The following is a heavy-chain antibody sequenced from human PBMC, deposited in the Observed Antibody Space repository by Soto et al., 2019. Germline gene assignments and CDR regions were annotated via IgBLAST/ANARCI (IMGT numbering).Heavy chain of an antibody. CDR2: ISSSGNTI. CDR3: TREYCSSTSCYRGYNYYYGMDV. J-gene: IGHJ6*02. V-gene: IGHV3-48*03. CDR1: RFTFNSYE. D-gene: IGHD2-2*02. Sequence: RRLSCAASRFTFNSYEMNWVRQAPGKGLEWVSHISSSGNTIYYADSVKGRFTISRDNAKNSLYLQMDSLRAEDTAVYYWTREYCSSTSCYRGYNYYYGMDVWGQGTTVTVS.